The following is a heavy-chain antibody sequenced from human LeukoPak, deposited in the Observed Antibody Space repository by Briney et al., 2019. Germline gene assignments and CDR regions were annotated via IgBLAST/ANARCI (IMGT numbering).Heavy chain of an antibody. J-gene: IGHJ3*02. D-gene: IGHD3-22*01. Sequence: PGGSLRLSCAASGFTFSEYYMSWIRQAPGKGLEWVSYISNSNHFRNYADSVKGRFTISRDNAKNSLSLQMNSLRAEDTAVYYCARPRYYDSSGYYFDIWGQGTMATVSS. CDR1: GFTFSEYY. CDR2: ISNSNHFR. CDR3: ARPRYYDSSGYYFDI. V-gene: IGHV3-11*03.